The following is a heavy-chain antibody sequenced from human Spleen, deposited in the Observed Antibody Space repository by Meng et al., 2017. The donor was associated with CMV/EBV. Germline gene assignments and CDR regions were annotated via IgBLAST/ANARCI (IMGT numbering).Heavy chain of an antibody. Sequence: TFSNSAINWVRQAPGQGLEWMGGIIAFFNAARYAQKFQGRVTITMDESTSTAYMEVSSLRSEDTAVYYCARVVYYYDSRDPGGMDVWGQGTTVTVSS. CDR3: ARVVYYYDSRDPGGMDV. CDR2: IIAFFNAA. CDR1: TFSNSA. V-gene: IGHV1-69*05. J-gene: IGHJ6*02. D-gene: IGHD3-22*01.